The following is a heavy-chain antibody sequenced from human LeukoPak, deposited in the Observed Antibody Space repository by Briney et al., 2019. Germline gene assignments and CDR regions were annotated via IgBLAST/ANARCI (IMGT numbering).Heavy chain of an antibody. CDR3: AKDRWGYGSGSYGPGDY. J-gene: IGHJ4*02. CDR1: GFTFDDYA. V-gene: IGHV3-43*02. Sequence: GGSLRLSCAASGFTFDDYAMHWVSQAPGKGLEWVSPISGDGGSTYYADSVKGRFTISRDNSKNSLYLQMNSLRTEDTALYYCAKDRWGYGSGSYGPGDYWGQGTLVTVSS. D-gene: IGHD3-10*01. CDR2: ISGDGGST.